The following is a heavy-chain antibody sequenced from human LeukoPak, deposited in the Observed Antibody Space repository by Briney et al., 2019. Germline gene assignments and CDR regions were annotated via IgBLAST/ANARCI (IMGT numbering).Heavy chain of an antibody. CDR2: ISYDGSNK. Sequence: GGSLRLSCVASGLTFNSYWMSWVRQAPGKGLEWVAVISYDGSNKYYADSVKGRFTISRDNSKNTLYLQMNSLRAEDTAVYYCVAFDIWGQGTMVTVSS. CDR1: GLTFNSYW. J-gene: IGHJ3*02. V-gene: IGHV3-30-3*01. CDR3: VAFDI.